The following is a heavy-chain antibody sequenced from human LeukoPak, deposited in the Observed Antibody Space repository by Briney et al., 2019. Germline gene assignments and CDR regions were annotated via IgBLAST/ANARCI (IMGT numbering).Heavy chain of an antibody. Sequence: GGSLRLSCAASGFTFSDYYMSWIRQAPGKGLEWVSYISSSGSTIYYADSVKGRFTISRDNAKNSLYPQMNSLRAEDTAVYYCAREVGDIVVVPHLVFDYWGQGTLVTVSS. V-gene: IGHV3-11*01. CDR2: ISSSGSTI. CDR3: AREVGDIVVVPHLVFDY. J-gene: IGHJ4*02. CDR1: GFTFSDYY. D-gene: IGHD2-2*01.